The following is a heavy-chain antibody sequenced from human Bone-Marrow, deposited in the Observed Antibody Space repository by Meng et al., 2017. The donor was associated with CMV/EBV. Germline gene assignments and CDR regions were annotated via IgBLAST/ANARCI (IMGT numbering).Heavy chain of an antibody. CDR2: ISYDGSNK. D-gene: IGHD3-10*01. CDR1: GFTFSSYA. CDR3: ARSPSLLWFGEFDD. V-gene: IGHV3-30-3*01. J-gene: IGHJ4*02. Sequence: GGSLRLSCAASGFTFSSYAMHWVRQAPGKGLEWVAVISYDGSNKYYADPVKGRFTISRDNSKNTLYLQMNSQRAEDTAVYYCARSPSLLWFGEFDDWGQGTLVTVSS.